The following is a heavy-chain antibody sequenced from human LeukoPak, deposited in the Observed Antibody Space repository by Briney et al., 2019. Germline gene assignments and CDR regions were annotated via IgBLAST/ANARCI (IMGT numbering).Heavy chain of an antibody. V-gene: IGHV3-23*01. Sequence: GGSLRLSCAASGFTLSSYAMNWVRQAPGKGLEWVSSISGSGGSTYYADSVKGRFTISRDNSKNTVYLQMTSLTAENTALYYCAKLPTIYSSSSTYWGQGTLVTVSS. CDR1: GFTLSSYA. CDR3: AKLPTIYSSSSTY. J-gene: IGHJ4*02. CDR2: ISGSGGST. D-gene: IGHD6-6*01.